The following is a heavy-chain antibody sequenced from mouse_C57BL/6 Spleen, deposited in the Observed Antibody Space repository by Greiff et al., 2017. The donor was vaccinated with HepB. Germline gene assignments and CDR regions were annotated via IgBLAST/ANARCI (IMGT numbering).Heavy chain of an antibody. CDR3: ARGSYDYEEDY. V-gene: IGHV1-26*01. CDR1: GYTFTDYY. J-gene: IGHJ4*01. Sequence: EVQLQQSGPELVKPGASVKISCKASGYTFTDYYMNWVKQSHGKSLEWIGDINPNNGGTSYNQKFKGKATLTVDKSSSTAYMELRSLTSEDSAVYYCARGSYDYEEDYWGQGTSVTVSS. CDR2: INPNNGGT. D-gene: IGHD2-4*01.